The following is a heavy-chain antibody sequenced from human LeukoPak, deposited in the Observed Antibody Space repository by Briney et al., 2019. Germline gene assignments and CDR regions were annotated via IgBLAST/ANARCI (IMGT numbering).Heavy chain of an antibody. CDR2: ISWNSGYI. V-gene: IGHV3-9*01. Sequence: GGSLRLSCAASGFTFSSYAMSWVRQAPGKGLEWVSGISWNSGYIDYADSVKGRFTISRDNAKNSLYLQMNSLRAEDTALYYCAKDKVAAVGRGSFDYWGQGTLVTVSS. J-gene: IGHJ4*02. CDR1: GFTFSSYA. CDR3: AKDKVAAVGRGSFDY. D-gene: IGHD6-13*01.